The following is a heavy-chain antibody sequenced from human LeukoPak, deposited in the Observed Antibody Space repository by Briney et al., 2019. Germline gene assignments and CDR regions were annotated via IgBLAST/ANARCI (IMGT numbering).Heavy chain of an antibody. CDR1: GFTVSSNY. D-gene: IGHD3-10*01. CDR3: ARGGPGVFAY. J-gene: IGHJ4*02. Sequence: GGSLRLSCAASGFTVSSNYMTWVRQAPGKGLEWLSVMYSGGSTYYAASVEGRFTISRDNSKNTVYLQMNSLRAEDTAVYFCARGGPGVFAYWGQETLVTVSS. CDR2: MYSGGST. V-gene: IGHV3-53*01.